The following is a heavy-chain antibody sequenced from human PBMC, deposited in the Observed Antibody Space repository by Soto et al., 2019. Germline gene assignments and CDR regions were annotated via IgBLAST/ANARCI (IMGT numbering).Heavy chain of an antibody. CDR1: GFTFSSYA. Sequence: HPGGSLRLSCAASGFTFSSYAMSWVRQAPGKGLEWVSAISGSGGSTYYADSVKGRFTISRDNSKNTLYLQMNSLRAEDTAVYYCAKEDYDSSGYYAKPDVRSYDYWGQGTLVTVSS. J-gene: IGHJ4*02. CDR3: AKEDYDSSGYYAKPDVRSYDY. CDR2: ISGSGGST. D-gene: IGHD3-22*01. V-gene: IGHV3-23*01.